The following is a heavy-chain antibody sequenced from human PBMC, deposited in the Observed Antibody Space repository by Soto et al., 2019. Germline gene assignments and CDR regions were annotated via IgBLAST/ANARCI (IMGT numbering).Heavy chain of an antibody. V-gene: IGHV4-34*01. CDR2: INHSGST. D-gene: IGHD3-10*01. J-gene: IGHJ5*02. CDR1: GRSFSGYY. Sequence: PETLSLTCAVYGRSFSGYYCSWIRQPPGKGLEWIGEINHSGSTNYNPSLKSRVTISVDTSKNQFSLKLRSVTAADTAVYFCARGRDYGSVEIRDNWCDPWGQGTLVTVS. CDR3: ARGRDYGSVEIRDNWCDP.